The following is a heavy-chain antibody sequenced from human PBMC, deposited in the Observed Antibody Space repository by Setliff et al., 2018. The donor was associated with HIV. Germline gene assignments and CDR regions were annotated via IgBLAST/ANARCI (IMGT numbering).Heavy chain of an antibody. CDR1: GGSISRYY. D-gene: IGHD3-10*01. V-gene: IGHV4-4*07. CDR2: IYPSGNI. J-gene: IGHJ4*02. CDR3: ARDAGPHYGSGPPLEY. Sequence: SETLSLTCTVSGGSISRYYWSWIRQPAGKGLEWIGRIYPSGNINYNPSLKSRLTMSIDTSKNQFSLKLSSVTATDTAVHYCARDAGPHYGSGPPLEYWGQGIQVT.